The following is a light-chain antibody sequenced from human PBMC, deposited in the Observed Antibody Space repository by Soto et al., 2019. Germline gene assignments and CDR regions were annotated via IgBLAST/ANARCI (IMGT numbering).Light chain of an antibody. CDR2: DAS. CDR1: QSISST. Sequence: EIVMTQSPGTLSVSPGEGATLSCRASQSISSTLAWYQQKPGQAPRLLIYDASTRATGIPARFSGSGSGTDFTLTISSLEPEDFAVYYCQQRGNWPLTFGGGTKVDIK. CDR3: QQRGNWPLT. J-gene: IGKJ4*01. V-gene: IGKV3-11*01.